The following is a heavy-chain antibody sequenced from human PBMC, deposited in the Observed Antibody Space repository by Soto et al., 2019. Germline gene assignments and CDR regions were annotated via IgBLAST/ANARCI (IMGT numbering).Heavy chain of an antibody. J-gene: IGHJ6*02. D-gene: IGHD2-8*01. CDR1: GGSISSGGYY. Sequence: SETLSLTCTVSGGSISSGGYYWSWIRQHPGKGLEWIGYIYYSGSTYYNPSLKSRVTISVDTSKNQFSLKLSSVTAADTAVYYCARDGVLGYYGMDVWGQGTTVTVSS. CDR2: IYYSGST. CDR3: ARDGVLGYYGMDV. V-gene: IGHV4-31*03.